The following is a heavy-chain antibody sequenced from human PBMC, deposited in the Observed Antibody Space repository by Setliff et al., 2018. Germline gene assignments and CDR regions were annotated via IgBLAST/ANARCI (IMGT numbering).Heavy chain of an antibody. J-gene: IGHJ4*01. Sequence: ASVKVSCKASGYGFTSYGISWVRQAPGQGLEWMGWISPYNGDTSYTQKLQDRVTMTTDISTSTAFMELRSLTSDDTAIYCCARDTYNPNWYGDRSFEYWGQGTLVTVSS. CDR1: GYGFTSYG. D-gene: IGHD1-1*01. CDR2: ISPYNGDT. CDR3: ARDTYNPNWYGDRSFEY. V-gene: IGHV1-18*01.